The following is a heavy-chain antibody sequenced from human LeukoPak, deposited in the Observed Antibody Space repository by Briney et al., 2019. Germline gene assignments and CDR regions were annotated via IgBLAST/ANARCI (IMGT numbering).Heavy chain of an antibody. V-gene: IGHV4-30-2*01. CDR2: IYHSGST. CDR1: GGSISSGNYY. CDR3: AITIFGVVTGDY. Sequence: SQTLSLTCTVSGGSISSGNYYWSWIRQPPGKGLEWIGYIYHSGSTYYNPSLKSRVTISVDTSKNQFSLKLSSVTAADTAVYYCAITIFGVVTGDYWGQGTLVTVSS. J-gene: IGHJ4*02. D-gene: IGHD3-3*01.